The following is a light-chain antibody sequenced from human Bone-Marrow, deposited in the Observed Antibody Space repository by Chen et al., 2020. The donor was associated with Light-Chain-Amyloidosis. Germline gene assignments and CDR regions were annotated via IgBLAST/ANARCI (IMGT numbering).Light chain of an antibody. V-gene: IGLV3-25*03. Sequence: SYELTQPPSVSVSPGQTARITCSGDDLPTKYAYWYQQKPGRAPVLVIHRDTARPPGISEQFSGSSSGTTATLTISGVQAEDEADYHCQSADSSGTYEVIFGGGTKLTVL. J-gene: IGLJ2*01. CDR2: RDT. CDR3: QSADSSGTYEVI. CDR1: DLPTKY.